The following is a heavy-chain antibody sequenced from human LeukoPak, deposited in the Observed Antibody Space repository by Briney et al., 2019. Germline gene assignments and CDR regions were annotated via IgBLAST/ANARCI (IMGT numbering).Heavy chain of an antibody. J-gene: IGHJ4*02. CDR3: ATEGRVTGTQHPFDY. CDR1: GFTVSSNY. Sequence: SGGSLRLSCAASGFTVSSNYMSWVRQAPGKGLEWVGRIKGKTDGETTRFAAPVQGRFTISRDDSKNTLFLQMNSLKTEDTAVYYCATEGRVTGTQHPFDYWGQGALVTVSP. CDR2: IKGKTDGETT. V-gene: IGHV3-15*05. D-gene: IGHD2-21*02.